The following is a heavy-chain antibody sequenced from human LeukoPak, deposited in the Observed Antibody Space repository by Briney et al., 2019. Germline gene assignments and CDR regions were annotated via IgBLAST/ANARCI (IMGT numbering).Heavy chain of an antibody. CDR1: GFTFSNSA. CDR2: ISYDGSNR. Sequence: GGSLRLSCAASGFTFSNSAMHWVRQAPGKGLEWVSIISYDGSNRYYADSVKGRFIISRDNSKNTLYLQMNGLRAEDTAVYFCARDHDSSGYYADYWGQGTLVTVSS. V-gene: IGHV3-30-3*01. D-gene: IGHD3-22*01. J-gene: IGHJ4*02. CDR3: ARDHDSSGYYADY.